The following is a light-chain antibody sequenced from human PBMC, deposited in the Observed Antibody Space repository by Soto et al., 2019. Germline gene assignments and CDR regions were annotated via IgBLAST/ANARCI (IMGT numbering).Light chain of an antibody. J-gene: IGLJ2*01. CDR1: SSDVGGYNY. Sequence: QSALTQPASVSGSPGQSITISCTGTSSDVGGYNYVSWYQQHPGKPPKLMIYDVSNRPSGVSDRVSGSKSGNTASLTISGPQAEDEADYYCSSYTSSSSPVVFGGGTQLTVL. V-gene: IGLV2-14*01. CDR3: SSYTSSSSPVV. CDR2: DVS.